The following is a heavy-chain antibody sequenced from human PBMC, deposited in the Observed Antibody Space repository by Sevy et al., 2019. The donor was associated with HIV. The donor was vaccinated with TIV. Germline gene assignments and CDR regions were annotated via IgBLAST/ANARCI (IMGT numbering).Heavy chain of an antibody. Sequence: GGSLRLSCKVSGFTFSVYTMHWVRQAPGKGLEWVSSISRTTTTYYADSVRGRFTISRDNAKNSLYLEMNSLRDDDTAVYYCAREAYYYDSREENWFEPWGQGTLVTVSS. CDR3: AREAYYYDSREENWFEP. J-gene: IGHJ5*02. CDR2: ISRTTTT. V-gene: IGHV3-48*02. CDR1: GFTFSVYT. D-gene: IGHD3-22*01.